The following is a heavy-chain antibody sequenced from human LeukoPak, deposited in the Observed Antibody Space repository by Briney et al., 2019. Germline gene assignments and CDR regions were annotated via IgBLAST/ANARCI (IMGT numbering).Heavy chain of an antibody. CDR2: IIPIFGTA. V-gene: IGHV1-69*13. CDR3: ARVSDYGDSGFFDY. CDR1: GGTFSSYA. Sequence: SVKVSCKASGGTFSSYAISWVRQAPGQGLEWMGGIIPIFGTANYAQKFQSRVTITADESTSTAYMELSSLRSEDTAVYYCARVSDYGDSGFFDYWGQGTLVTVSS. D-gene: IGHD4-17*01. J-gene: IGHJ4*02.